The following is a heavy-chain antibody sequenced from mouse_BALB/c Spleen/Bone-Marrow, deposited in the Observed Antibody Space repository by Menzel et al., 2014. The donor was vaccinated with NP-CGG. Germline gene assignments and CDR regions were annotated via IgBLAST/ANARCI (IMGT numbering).Heavy chain of an antibody. CDR3: ARVTTDWYFDV. J-gene: IGHJ1*01. CDR1: GYSFTGYF. D-gene: IGHD1-1*01. V-gene: IGHV1-20*02. Sequence: VQLQQPGPELVKPGASVKISCKASGYSFTGYFMNWVMQSHGKSLEWIGRINPYNDDTFYNQKFKGKATLTVDKSSSTAHMELRSLASEDSAVYYCARVTTDWYFDVWGAGTTVTVSS. CDR2: INPYNDDT.